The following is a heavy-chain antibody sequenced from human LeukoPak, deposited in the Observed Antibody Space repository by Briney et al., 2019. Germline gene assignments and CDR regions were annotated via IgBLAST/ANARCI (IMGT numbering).Heavy chain of an antibody. CDR2: IYSGGST. CDR1: GFTVSSNY. CDR3: ARAPGELQGYYYGMDV. V-gene: IGHV3-53*04. J-gene: IGHJ6*02. D-gene: IGHD3-10*01. Sequence: PGGSLRLSCAASGFTVSSNYMSWVRQAPGKGLEWVSVIYSGGSTFYADSVKGRFTISRHNSKNTLYLQMNSLRAEDTAVYYCARAPGELQGYYYGMDVWGQGTTVTVSS.